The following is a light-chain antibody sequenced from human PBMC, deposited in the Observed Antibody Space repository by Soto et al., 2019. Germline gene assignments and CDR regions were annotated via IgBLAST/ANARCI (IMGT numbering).Light chain of an antibody. Sequence: EIVLTQSPGTLSLSPGERPTLSCRASQSVSSSSLAWYQQKPAQAPRLLLYGASSSTTGIPDRFSGSDTGKDLPLTISRMQRADFAVDYYQEYRSTRWLTCRGGTMVDIK. CDR1: QSVSSSS. V-gene: IGKV3-20*01. CDR3: QEYRSTRWLT. J-gene: IGKJ4*01. CDR2: GAS.